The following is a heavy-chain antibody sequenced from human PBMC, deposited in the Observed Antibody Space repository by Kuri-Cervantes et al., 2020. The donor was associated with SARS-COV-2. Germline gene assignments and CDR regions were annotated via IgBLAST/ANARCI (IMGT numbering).Heavy chain of an antibody. CDR1: GFTFGDYA. Sequence: GESLKISCTASGFTFGDYAMSWFRQAPGKGLEWVGFITSKAYGGTTEYAASVKGRFTISRDDSKSIAYLQMNSLKTEDTAVYYCSLTAIRFRSKTMFGYWGQGTLVTVSS. D-gene: IGHD2-21*02. J-gene: IGHJ4*02. CDR3: SLTAIRFRSKTMFGY. CDR2: ITSKAYGGTT. V-gene: IGHV3-49*03.